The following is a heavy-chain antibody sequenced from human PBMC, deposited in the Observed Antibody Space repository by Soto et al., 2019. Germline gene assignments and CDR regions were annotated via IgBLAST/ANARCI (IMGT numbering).Heavy chain of an antibody. V-gene: IGHV1-69*01. CDR3: ARDFDGIRPGGSGSYYNFHYYYYGMDV. CDR2: IIPIFGTA. CDR1: GGTFSSYA. Sequence: QVQLVQSGAEVKKPGSSVKVSCKASGGTFSSYAISWVRQAPGQGLEWMGGIIPIFGTANYAQKFQGRVTITADESTSTAYMELSSLRSEDTAVYYCARDFDGIRPGGSGSYYNFHYYYYGMDVW. J-gene: IGHJ6*01. D-gene: IGHD3-10*01.